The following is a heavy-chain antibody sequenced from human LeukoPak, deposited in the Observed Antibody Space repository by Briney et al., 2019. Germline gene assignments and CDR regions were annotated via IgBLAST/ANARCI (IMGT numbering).Heavy chain of an antibody. J-gene: IGHJ4*02. Sequence: SQTLSLTCAISGDSVSSKIAVWIWIRQSPSRGLEWLGRTYYRSKWYNDYAVSVRSRITINPDTSKNQFSLQLNSVTPDDTAVFYCAREPSGHSGSFDSWGQGTLVTVSS. D-gene: IGHD4-23*01. V-gene: IGHV6-1*01. CDR3: AREPSGHSGSFDS. CDR2: TYYRSKWYN. CDR1: GDSVSSKIAV.